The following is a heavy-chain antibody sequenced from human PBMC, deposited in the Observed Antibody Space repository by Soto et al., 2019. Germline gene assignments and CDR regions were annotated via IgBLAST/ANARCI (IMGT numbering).Heavy chain of an antibody. CDR1: GYTFTSYG. Sequence: ASVKVSCKASGYTFTSYGISWVRQAPGQGLEWMGWINAGNGNTKYSQKFQGRVTITRDTSASTAYMELSSLRSEDTAVYYCARGPPYYYGSGSTWFDPWGQGTLVTVPQ. CDR3: ARGPPYYYGSGSTWFDP. D-gene: IGHD3-10*01. CDR2: INAGNGNT. J-gene: IGHJ5*02. V-gene: IGHV1-3*01.